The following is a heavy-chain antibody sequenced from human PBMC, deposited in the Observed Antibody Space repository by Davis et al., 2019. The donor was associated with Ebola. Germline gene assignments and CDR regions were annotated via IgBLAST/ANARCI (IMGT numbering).Heavy chain of an antibody. CDR2: ISAYNGNT. J-gene: IGHJ6*02. CDR1: GYTFTKYY. D-gene: IGHD4/OR15-4a*01. Sequence: ASVKVSCKASGYTFTKYYMHWVRQAPGQGLEWMGWISAYNGNTNYAQRFQGRVTMTTDTPTSTAYMELRNLGSDDTAVYYCARPFMVITPTGRNVYSGIDVWGQGTTVTVSS. V-gene: IGHV1-18*04. CDR3: ARPFMVITPTGRNVYSGIDV.